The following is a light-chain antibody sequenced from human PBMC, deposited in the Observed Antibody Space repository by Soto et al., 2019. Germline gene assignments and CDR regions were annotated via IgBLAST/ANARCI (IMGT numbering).Light chain of an antibody. J-gene: IGLJ1*01. CDR1: TSNIGSNT. Sequence: QSVLTQPPSASGTPGQRVTISCSGSTSNIGSNTVTWYQQFPGAAPRLLIHSNDQRPSGVPDRFSGSKSGTSASLALSGLQSEDEADYYCAAWDDSLNGYVFGTGTKVTVL. CDR2: SND. V-gene: IGLV1-44*01. CDR3: AAWDDSLNGYV.